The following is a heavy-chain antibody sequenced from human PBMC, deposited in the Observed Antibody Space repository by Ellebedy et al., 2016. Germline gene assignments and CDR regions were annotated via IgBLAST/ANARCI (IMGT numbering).Heavy chain of an antibody. CDR3: ARHDSTSSEHNYGMDV. D-gene: IGHD6-6*01. CDR2: IYYSGTT. V-gene: IGHV4-39*01. J-gene: IGHJ6*02. CDR1: GGSISSSSYY. Sequence: GSLRLSCTVSGGSISSSSYYWGWIRQPPGKGLEWIGSIYYSGTTYYNPSLKSRVTISVDTSKNQFSLKLSSVTAADTAVYYCARHDSTSSEHNYGMDVWGQGTTVTVSS.